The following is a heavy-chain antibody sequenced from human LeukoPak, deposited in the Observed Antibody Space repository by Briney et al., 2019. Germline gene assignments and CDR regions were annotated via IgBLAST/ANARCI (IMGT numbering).Heavy chain of an antibody. V-gene: IGHV3-53*01. CDR2: IYSGGST. Sequence: SGGSLRLSCAASGFTVSSNYMSWVRQAPGKGLEWVSVIYSGGSTYYADSVKGRFTISRDNSKNTLYLQMNSLRAEDTAVYYCAREERAAGGLDYWGQGTLVTVSS. CDR3: AREERAAGGLDY. D-gene: IGHD6-13*01. J-gene: IGHJ4*02. CDR1: GFTVSSNY.